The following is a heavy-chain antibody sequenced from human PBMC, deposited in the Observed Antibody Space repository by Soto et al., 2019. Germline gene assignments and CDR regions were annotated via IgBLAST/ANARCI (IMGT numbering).Heavy chain of an antibody. CDR3: TRIAYNYGPGDY. CDR2: SRNKANSFST. V-gene: IGHV3-72*01. J-gene: IGHJ4*02. CDR1: GFTFSDHY. D-gene: IGHD2-21*01. Sequence: GGSLRLSCEVSGFTFSDHYMDWVRQAPGKGLEWVGRSRNKANSFSTAYAPSVKGRFTISRDDSKSSLYLQMNSLKTDDTAVYYCTRIAYNYGPGDYCGQRTLVPVSS.